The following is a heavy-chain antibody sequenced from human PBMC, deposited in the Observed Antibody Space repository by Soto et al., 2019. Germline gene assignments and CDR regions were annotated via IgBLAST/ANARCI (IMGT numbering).Heavy chain of an antibody. CDR1: GVSFGGYY. J-gene: IGHJ4*02. CDR3: ARHNYGSGSTYFDY. D-gene: IGHD3-10*01. CDR2: INHSGGT. Sequence: SETLCLTCAVYGVSFGGYYWSWIRQPPGKGLEWIGEINHSGGTNHNPSLKSRVTISVDTSNNQFSLKLSSMTAADTAVYYCARHNYGSGSTYFDYWGQGTLVTVSS. V-gene: IGHV4-34*01.